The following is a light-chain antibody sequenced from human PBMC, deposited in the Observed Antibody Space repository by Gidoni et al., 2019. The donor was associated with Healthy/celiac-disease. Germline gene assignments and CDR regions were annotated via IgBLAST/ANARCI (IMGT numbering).Light chain of an antibody. CDR1: QSVLFSSNNENY. J-gene: IGKJ1*01. CDR2: WAS. V-gene: IGKV4-1*01. Sequence: DIGMTQSPDSLAGSLGERATINCKSSQSVLFSSNNENYLAWYQQKPGQPPKLLIYWASTRESGVPDRFSGSGSGTDFTLTISSLQAEDVAVYYCQQYYSTPWTFGQGTKVEIK. CDR3: QQYYSTPWT.